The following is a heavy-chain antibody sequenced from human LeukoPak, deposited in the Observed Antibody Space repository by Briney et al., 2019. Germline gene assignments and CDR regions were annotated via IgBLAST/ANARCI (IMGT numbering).Heavy chain of an antibody. CDR3: ARLSRMAAAGKSWFDP. V-gene: IGHV4-59*08. CDR2: IYYSGST. Sequence: SETLSLTCTVSGGSISSYFWSWIRQPPGKGLEWIGYIYYSGSTIYNPSLQSRVTISVDTSKNQFSLKLNSVTAADTAVYYCARLSRMAAAGKSWFDPWGQGTLVTVSS. D-gene: IGHD6-13*01. J-gene: IGHJ5*02. CDR1: GGSISSYF.